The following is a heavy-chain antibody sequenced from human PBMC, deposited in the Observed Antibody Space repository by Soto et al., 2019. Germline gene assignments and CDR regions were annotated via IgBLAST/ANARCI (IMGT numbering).Heavy chain of an antibody. J-gene: IGHJ4*02. CDR1: GGSISTSNYY. D-gene: IGHD3-9*01. CDR3: TRGMSLTGLY. CDR2: IYYTGST. V-gene: IGHV4-39*01. Sequence: QLQLQESGPGLVKPSETLSLTCSVSGGSISTSNYYWGWIRQPPGKGLEWIGSIYYTGSTYYNPSLKSRVTLSVDTSKNQFSLKLSSVTAADSAVYFCTRGMSLTGLYWGQGTLITVSS.